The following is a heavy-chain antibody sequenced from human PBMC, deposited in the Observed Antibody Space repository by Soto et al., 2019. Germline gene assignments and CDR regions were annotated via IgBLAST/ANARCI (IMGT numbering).Heavy chain of an antibody. V-gene: IGHV3-11*05. J-gene: IGHJ2*01. D-gene: IGHD6-13*01. CDR1: GFTFSDYY. CDR2: ISSSSSYT. Sequence: PGGSLRLSCAASGFTFSDYYMSWIRQAPRKGLEWVSYISSSSSYTNYADSVKGRFTISRDNAKNSLYLQMNSLRAEDTAVYYCARENEQQLVHWYLDIWGRGTLVTVSS. CDR3: ARENEQQLVHWYLDI.